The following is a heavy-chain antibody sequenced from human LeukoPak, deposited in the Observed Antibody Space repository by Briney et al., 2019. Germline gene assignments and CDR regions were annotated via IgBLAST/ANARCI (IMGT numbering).Heavy chain of an antibody. Sequence: PGRSLRLSCAASGFTFSSFALHWVRQAPGKGLEWVSVIYSGGRTYYVDSVKGRFTSSRDNSKNTVHLQMNSLRAEDTAVYYCVRLRFGDAFDIWGQGTMVTVSS. CDR2: IYSGGRT. J-gene: IGHJ3*02. CDR1: GFTFSSFA. V-gene: IGHV3-53*01. D-gene: IGHD3-3*01. CDR3: VRLRFGDAFDI.